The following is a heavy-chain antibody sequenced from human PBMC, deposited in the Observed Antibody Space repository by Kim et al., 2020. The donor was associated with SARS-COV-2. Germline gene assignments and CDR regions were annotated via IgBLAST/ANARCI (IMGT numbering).Heavy chain of an antibody. J-gene: IGHJ4*02. CDR1: GFTFSSYG. CDR2: ISYDGSNK. CDR3: AKSRHEYFDY. Sequence: GGSLRLSCAASGFTFSSYGMHWVRQAPGKGLEWVAVISYDGSNKYYADSVKGRFTISRDNSKNTLYLQTNSLRAEDTAVYYCAKSRHEYFDYWGQGTLVTVSS. V-gene: IGHV3-30*18.